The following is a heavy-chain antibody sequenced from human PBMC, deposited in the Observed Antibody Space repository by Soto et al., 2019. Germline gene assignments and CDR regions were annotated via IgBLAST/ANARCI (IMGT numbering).Heavy chain of an antibody. CDR2: LWYDGSQK. D-gene: IGHD3-16*01. J-gene: IGHJ4*02. Sequence: QVQLVESGGGVVQPGRSLRLSCAAYGFTFSNYGFHWVRQTPGTGLEWVAVLWYDGSQKYYADSVKGRFAISRDDSRNTLYLQMNSLTPEDTALYYCARDLGHFSRGSSYLDYWGQGTLVTVSS. V-gene: IGHV3-33*01. CDR3: ARDLGHFSRGSSYLDY. CDR1: GFTFSNYG.